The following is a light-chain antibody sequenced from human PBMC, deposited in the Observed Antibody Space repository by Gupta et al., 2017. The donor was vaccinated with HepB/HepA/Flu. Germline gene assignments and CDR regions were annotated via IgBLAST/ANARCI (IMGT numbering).Light chain of an antibody. V-gene: IGKV3-20*01. CDR3: QQYGSSPLT. CDR2: GAS. Sequence: EIVLTPSPGTSSLSPGERATLSCRASQSVSSSYLAWYQQKPGQAPRLLIYGASSRATGIPDRFSGSGSGTDFTLTISRLEPEDFAVYYCQQYGSSPLTFGGGTKVEIK. J-gene: IGKJ4*01. CDR1: QSVSSSY.